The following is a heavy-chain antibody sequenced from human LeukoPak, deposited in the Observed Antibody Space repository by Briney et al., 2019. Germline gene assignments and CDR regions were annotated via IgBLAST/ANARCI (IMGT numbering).Heavy chain of an antibody. J-gene: IGHJ6*02. D-gene: IGHD2-15*01. Sequence: SETLSLTCTVSGGSISSGDYYWSWIRQPPGKGLEWIGYIYYSGSTYYNPSLKSRVTISVDTSKNQFSLKLSSVTAADTAVYYCARDRYIVVVVAATPNYYYYGMDVWGQGTTVTVSS. CDR2: IYYSGST. V-gene: IGHV4-30-4*01. CDR3: ARDRYIVVVVAATPNYYYYGMDV. CDR1: GGSISSGDYY.